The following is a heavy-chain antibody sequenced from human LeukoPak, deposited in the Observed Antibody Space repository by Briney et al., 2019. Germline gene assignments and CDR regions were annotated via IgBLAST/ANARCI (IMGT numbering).Heavy chain of an antibody. CDR2: ISYDGSNK. Sequence: GGSLRLSCAASGFTFSGYAMHWVRQAPGKGLEWVAVISYDGSNKYYADSVKGRFTISRDNSKNTLYLQMNSLRAEDTAVYYCARDDSEDGYTITYFDYWGQGTLVTVSS. D-gene: IGHD5-24*01. V-gene: IGHV3-30*04. CDR3: ARDDSEDGYTITYFDY. CDR1: GFTFSGYA. J-gene: IGHJ4*02.